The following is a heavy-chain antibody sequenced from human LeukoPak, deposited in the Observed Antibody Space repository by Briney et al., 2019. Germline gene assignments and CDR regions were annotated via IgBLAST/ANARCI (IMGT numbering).Heavy chain of an antibody. J-gene: IGHJ4*02. CDR2: IYYSGGT. Sequence: KASETLSLTCTVSGGSISSHYWSWIRRPPGKGLEWIGYIYYSGGTNYNPSLKSRVTISVDTSKNQFSLKLSSVTAADTAVYYCAREDETWGYFDYWGQGTLVTVSS. CDR3: AREDETWGYFDY. V-gene: IGHV4-59*11. D-gene: IGHD1-26*01. CDR1: GGSISSHY.